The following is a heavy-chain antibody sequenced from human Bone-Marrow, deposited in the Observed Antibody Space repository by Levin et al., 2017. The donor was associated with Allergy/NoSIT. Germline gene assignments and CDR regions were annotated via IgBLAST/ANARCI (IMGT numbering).Heavy chain of an antibody. CDR2: IRSKADGATT. CDR3: TTGDTVGTTVAF. J-gene: IGHJ4*02. V-gene: IGHV3-15*01. D-gene: IGHD4-17*01. Sequence: GESLKISCAASGFTVSNAWMSWVRQAPGKGLEWVGRIRSKADGATTDYAAPVKGRFTISREDSKNTLHLQMNSLRKEDTAVYFCTTGDTVGTTVAFWGQGTLVTVSS. CDR1: GFTVSNAW.